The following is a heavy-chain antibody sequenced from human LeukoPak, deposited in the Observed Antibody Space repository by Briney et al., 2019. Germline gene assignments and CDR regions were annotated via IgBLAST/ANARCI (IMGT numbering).Heavy chain of an antibody. D-gene: IGHD6-19*01. CDR1: GGSISSYY. Sequence: SETLSLTCTVSGGSISSYYWSWIRQPPGKGLEWIGEINHSGSTNYNPSLKSRVTISVDTSKNQFSLKLSSVTAADTAVYYCARDFEGSSGLFDYWGQGTLVTVSS. CDR2: INHSGST. J-gene: IGHJ4*02. V-gene: IGHV4-34*01. CDR3: ARDFEGSSGLFDY.